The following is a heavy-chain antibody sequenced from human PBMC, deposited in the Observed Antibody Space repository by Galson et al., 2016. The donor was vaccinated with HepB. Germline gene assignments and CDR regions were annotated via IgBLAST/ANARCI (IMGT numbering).Heavy chain of an antibody. J-gene: IGHJ3*02. CDR3: ARARIAALGTGAFDM. CDR2: IKNRNSDV. CDR1: GFTFSTYT. V-gene: IGHV3-21*01. D-gene: IGHD6-25*01. Sequence: SLRLSCAASGFTFSTYTLHWVRQAPGKGLEWVSSIKNRNSDVYYEHSVKGRFTIFRDNAENSLYLQMDSLTAEDTAMYYSARARIAALGTGAFDMWGQGTMVTVSS.